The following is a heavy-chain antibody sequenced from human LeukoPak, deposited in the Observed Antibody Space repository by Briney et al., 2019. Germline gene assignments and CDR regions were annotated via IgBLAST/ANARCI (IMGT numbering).Heavy chain of an antibody. Sequence: GGTLRLSCAASGFTFSTYGMTWVRQAPGRGLEWVSASGSAARTFYADSVKGRFTISRDNSKNTLYLQMNSLRAEDTAVYYCAKASSLGYGSGSYLDNWGQGTLVTVSS. V-gene: IGHV3-23*01. J-gene: IGHJ4*02. CDR2: SGSAART. CDR1: GFTFSTYG. D-gene: IGHD3-10*01. CDR3: AKASSLGYGSGSYLDN.